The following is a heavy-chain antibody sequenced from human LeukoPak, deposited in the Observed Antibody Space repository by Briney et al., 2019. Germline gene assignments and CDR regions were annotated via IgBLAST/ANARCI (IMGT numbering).Heavy chain of an antibody. CDR1: GGSFSGYY. D-gene: IGHD4-17*01. Sequence: SETLSLTCAVYGGSFSGYYWSWIRQPPGKGLEWIGEINHSGSTNYNPSLKSRVTISVDTSKNQFSLKLSSVTAADTAVYYCARESGGGDPMGMDVWGQGTTVTVSS. V-gene: IGHV4-34*01. CDR3: ARESGGGDPMGMDV. J-gene: IGHJ6*02. CDR2: INHSGST.